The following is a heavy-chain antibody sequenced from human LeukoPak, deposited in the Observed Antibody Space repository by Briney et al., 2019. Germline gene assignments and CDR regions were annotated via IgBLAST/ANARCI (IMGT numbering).Heavy chain of an antibody. CDR1: AFSFGSFG. D-gene: IGHD5-18*01. CDR2: ISDTGDST. CDR3: AKGRIQTYMAPEY. V-gene: IGHV3-23*01. Sequence: PGGSLRLSCAGSAFSFGSFGMIWVRQAPGKGLEWVSAISDTGDSTFYADSVKGRLTVSRDNSKNTLYLQMNSLRAEDTAVYYCAKGRIQTYMAPEYWGQGTLVTVSS. J-gene: IGHJ4*02.